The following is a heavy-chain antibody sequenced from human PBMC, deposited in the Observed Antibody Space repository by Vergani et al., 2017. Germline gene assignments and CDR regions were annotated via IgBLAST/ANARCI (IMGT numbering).Heavy chain of an antibody. D-gene: IGHD3-10*01. V-gene: IGHV4-61*02. CDR1: GYSISSGYY. CDR2: VYTSGMT. J-gene: IGHJ6*02. CDR3: ARELSYYYGSGSDDYNPYYYEGMDV. Sequence: QVQLQESGPGLVKPSETLSLTCGVSGYSISSGYYWSWIRQPAGKGLEWIGRVYTSGMTNYNPSLKSRVTILVDRSKSQLSLKLTSVTAGDTAVYFCARELSYYYGSGSDDYNPYYYEGMDVWGPGTTVTVSS.